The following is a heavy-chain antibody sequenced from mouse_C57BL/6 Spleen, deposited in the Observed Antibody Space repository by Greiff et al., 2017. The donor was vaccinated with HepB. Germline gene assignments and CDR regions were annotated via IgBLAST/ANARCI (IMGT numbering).Heavy chain of an antibody. CDR2: IYPGDGDT. Sequence: QVQLQQSGPELVKPGASVKISCKASGYAFSSSWMNWVKQRPGKGLEWIGRIYPGDGDTNYNGKFKGKATLTADKSSSTAYMQLSSLTSEDSAAYFCAREDYAMDYWGQGTSVTVSS. J-gene: IGHJ4*01. V-gene: IGHV1-82*01. CDR3: AREDYAMDY. CDR1: GYAFSSSW.